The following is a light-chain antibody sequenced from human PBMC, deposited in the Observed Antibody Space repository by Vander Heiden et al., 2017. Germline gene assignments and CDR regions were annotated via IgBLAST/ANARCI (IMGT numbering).Light chain of an antibody. CDR1: SGSIASNY. CDR3: QYSDSSTHCV. J-gene: IGLJ3*02. Sequence: NFMLTQPHSFAESPGQTVTISCTSSSGSIASNYVQWSHQRPASSPPTVIVDDNQRPSAVPDRFSCATASFSTYASPITSGLKTEDEADYYCQYSDSSTHCVFGGGTKLTVL. V-gene: IGLV6-57*01. CDR2: DDN.